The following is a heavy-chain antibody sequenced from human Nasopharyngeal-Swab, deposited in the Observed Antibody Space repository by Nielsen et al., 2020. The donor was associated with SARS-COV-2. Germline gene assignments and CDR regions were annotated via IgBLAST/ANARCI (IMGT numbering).Heavy chain of an antibody. J-gene: IGHJ4*02. CDR1: GGSFTGFY. D-gene: IGHD3-22*01. V-gene: IGHV4-59*01. Sequence: SETLSLTCTVSGGSFTGFYWSWIRHPPAKGLEWIGFIYYGWSTNYYPSLKSRVTISLDTSKNQFSLILSSVTAADTAVYYCARVRPHYFDSSGYYYWGQGTLITVSS. CDR2: IYYGWST. CDR3: ARVRPHYFDSSGYYY.